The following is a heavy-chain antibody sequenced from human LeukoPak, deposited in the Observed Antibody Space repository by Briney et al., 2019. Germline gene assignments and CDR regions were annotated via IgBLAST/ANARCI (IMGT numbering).Heavy chain of an antibody. J-gene: IGHJ6*02. CDR3: ARAYGVRGVPSRYGMDV. Sequence: GGSLTLSCEGSGFSFTSYTINWVRQAPGKGPEWISYSSSSSDPIYYANSVKGRFTVSRDNAKNSLYLQMNSLRAEDTAVYYCARAYGVRGVPSRYGMDVWGQGTTVTVSS. CDR2: SSSSSDPI. D-gene: IGHD3-10*01. CDR1: GFSFTSYT. V-gene: IGHV3-48*04.